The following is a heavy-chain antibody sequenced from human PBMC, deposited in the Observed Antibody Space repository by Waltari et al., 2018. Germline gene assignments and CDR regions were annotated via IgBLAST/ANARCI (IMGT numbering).Heavy chain of an antibody. D-gene: IGHD2-21*02. V-gene: IGHV4-59*01. CDR3: VGLTRDLSSAHYFAN. Sequence: QVYLQESGPGLMKPSETLSLTCTVPGVSFKDFSWSWIRQSPKRGLEWMGYVHYGGSPIYNPSLRSRVTISVDAPNKQFHLELTSLTISDTAVYFCVGLTRDLSSAHYFANWGQGMLVTVSS. CDR1: GVSFKDFS. CDR2: VHYGGSP. J-gene: IGHJ4*02.